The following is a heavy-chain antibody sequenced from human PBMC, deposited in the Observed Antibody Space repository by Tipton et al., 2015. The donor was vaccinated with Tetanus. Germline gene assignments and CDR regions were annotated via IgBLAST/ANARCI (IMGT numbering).Heavy chain of an antibody. CDR3: AGDSDGSGNDGGRRGAFDI. Sequence: GSLRLSCAASGFTFSDYYMSWIRQAPGKGLEWISYISHSGSTIFYSNSVKGRFTISRDNTNNAVFLQMTGLRADDTAVYYCAGDSDGSGNDGGRRGAFDIWGQGKVVTVSS. D-gene: IGHD3-10*01. J-gene: IGHJ3*02. CDR1: GFTFSDYY. CDR2: ISHSGSTI. V-gene: IGHV3-11*01.